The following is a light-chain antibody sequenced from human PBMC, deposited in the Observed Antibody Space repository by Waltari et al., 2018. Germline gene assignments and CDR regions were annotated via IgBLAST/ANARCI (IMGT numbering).Light chain of an antibody. CDR1: SGHSSNI. J-gene: IGLJ3*02. CDR2: VNSDGSR. CDR3: QTGGHGTWV. V-gene: IGLV4-69*01. Sequence: QLVLTQSPSASASLGASVKLTCTLSSGHSSNIIAWLQQQPEKGPRYLMKVNSDGSRSKGDEIPDRFSGSSSGAERDLTVSTVQSEDEADYYCQTGGHGTWVFGGGTKLTVL.